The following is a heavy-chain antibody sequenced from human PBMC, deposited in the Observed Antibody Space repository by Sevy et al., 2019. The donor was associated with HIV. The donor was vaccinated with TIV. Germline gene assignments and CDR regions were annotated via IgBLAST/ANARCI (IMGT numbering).Heavy chain of an antibody. CDR2: IYYSGST. Sequence: SETLSLTCTVSGGSISSSSYYWGWIRQPPGKGLEWIGSIYYSGSTYYNPSLKSQVTISVDTSKNQFSLKLSSVTAADTAVYYCARRGYDYIWGSYRRYYFDYWGQGTLVTVSS. V-gene: IGHV4-39*01. CDR3: ARRGYDYIWGSYRRYYFDY. CDR1: GGSISSSSYY. D-gene: IGHD3-16*02. J-gene: IGHJ4*02.